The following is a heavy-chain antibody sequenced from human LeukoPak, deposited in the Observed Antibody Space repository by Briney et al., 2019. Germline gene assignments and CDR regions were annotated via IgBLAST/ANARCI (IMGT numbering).Heavy chain of an antibody. CDR2: IYYSGST. Sequence: SETLSLTCTVSGGSISCSSYYWGWIRQPPGKGLEWIGSIYYSGSTYYNPSLKSRVTISVDTSKNQFSLKLSSVTAADTAVYYCARGVPQDYYDSSGDDYWGQGTLVTVSS. CDR3: ARGVPQDYYDSSGDDY. D-gene: IGHD3-22*01. J-gene: IGHJ4*02. V-gene: IGHV4-39*07. CDR1: GGSISCSSYY.